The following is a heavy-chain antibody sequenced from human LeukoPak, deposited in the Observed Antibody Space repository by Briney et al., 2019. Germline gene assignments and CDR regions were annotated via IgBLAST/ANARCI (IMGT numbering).Heavy chain of an antibody. V-gene: IGHV4-59*08. CDR2: IYYSGST. J-gene: IGHJ5*02. CDR3: ARCRDGCNYNWIWFDP. D-gene: IGHD5-24*01. Sequence: SETLSLTCTVSGGSISSYYWSWIRQPPGKGLEWIGYIYYSGSTNYNPSLKSRVTISVDTSKNQFSLKLSSVTAADTAVYYCARCRDGCNYNWIWFDPWGQGTLVTVSS. CDR1: GGSISSYY.